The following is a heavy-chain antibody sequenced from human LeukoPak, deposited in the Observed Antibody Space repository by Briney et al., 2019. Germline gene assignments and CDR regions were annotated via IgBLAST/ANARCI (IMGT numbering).Heavy chain of an antibody. J-gene: IGHJ4*02. CDR1: GGSISSYY. Sequence: SETLPLTCTVSGGSISSYYWSWIRQPPGKGLEWIGYIYYSGSTNYNPSLKSRVTISVDTSKNQFSLKLSSVTAADTAVYYCARLIRIVGATRDTYYFDYWGQGTLVTVSS. V-gene: IGHV4-59*08. D-gene: IGHD1-26*01. CDR3: ARLIRIVGATRDTYYFDY. CDR2: IYYSGST.